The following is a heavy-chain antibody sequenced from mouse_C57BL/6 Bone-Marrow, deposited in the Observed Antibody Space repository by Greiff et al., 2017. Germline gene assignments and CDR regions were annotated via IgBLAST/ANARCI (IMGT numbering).Heavy chain of an antibody. J-gene: IGHJ1*03. CDR2: IYWDDDK. Sequence: QVQLKESGPGILQSSQTLSLTCSFSGFSLSTSGMGVSWIRQPSGKGLEWLAHIYWDDDKRYNPSLKSRLTISKDTSRNQVFLKITSVDTADTATYYCARSPNYYGSSYGYFDVWGTGTTVTVSS. CDR1: GFSLSTSGMG. D-gene: IGHD1-1*01. V-gene: IGHV8-12*01. CDR3: ARSPNYYGSSYGYFDV.